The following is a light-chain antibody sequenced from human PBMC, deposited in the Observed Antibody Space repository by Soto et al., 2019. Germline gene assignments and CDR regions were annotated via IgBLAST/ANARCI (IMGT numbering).Light chain of an antibody. CDR3: CSYAVSSTFFYV. CDR2: EVT. Sequence: QSALTQPASVSGSPGQSITISCTGTSSDVGSYNLVSWYQQHPGKAPKLMIYEVTKRPSGVSNRSSGSKSGNTASLTISGLQVEDEVDYYCCSYAVSSTFFYVFETGTKVTVL. CDR1: SSDVGSYNL. J-gene: IGLJ1*01. V-gene: IGLV2-23*02.